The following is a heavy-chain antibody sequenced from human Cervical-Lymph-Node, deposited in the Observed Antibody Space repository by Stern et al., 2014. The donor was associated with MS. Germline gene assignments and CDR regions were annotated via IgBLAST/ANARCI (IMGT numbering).Heavy chain of an antibody. V-gene: IGHV1-2*06. D-gene: IGHD2/OR15-2a*01. CDR3: AREATRIIVGIDY. J-gene: IGHJ4*02. CDR2: LNPTSDDP. Sequence: VHLVESGAKMKKPGASVKVSCKASGYDFTGFFIHWVRQVPGQGLEWMGRLNPTSDDPTYAQNFQGRVTLTSDTSISTAYLELSRLTSADTAVYYCAREATRIIVGIDYWGQGTQVTVSS. CDR1: GYDFTGFF.